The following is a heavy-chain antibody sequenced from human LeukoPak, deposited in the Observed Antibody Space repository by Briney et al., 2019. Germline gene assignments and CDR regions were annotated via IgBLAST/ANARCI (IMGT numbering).Heavy chain of an antibody. J-gene: IGHJ4*02. Sequence: GGSLRLSCAASGFTFSSYWMHWVRQAPGKGLVWVSSISSSSSYIYYADSVKGRFTISRDNAKNSLYLQMNSLRAEDTAVYYCARAPTWIQLWFDYWGQGTLVTVSS. CDR3: ARAPTWIQLWFDY. CDR2: ISSSSSYI. V-gene: IGHV3-21*01. CDR1: GFTFSSYW. D-gene: IGHD5-18*01.